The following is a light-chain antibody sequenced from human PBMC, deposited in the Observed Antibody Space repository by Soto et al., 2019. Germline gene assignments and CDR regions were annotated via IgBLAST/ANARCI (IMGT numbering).Light chain of an antibody. CDR1: QSIDRW. J-gene: IGKJ4*01. V-gene: IGKV1-5*03. CDR2: VAS. CDR3: QQYKSYLT. Sequence: IQLTQSPSSLSASIGDRVTITCRASQSIDRWLAWYQLKPGEAPKLLMSVASTLASGVPSRFSGSGSGTEFTLIISGLQPDDFATYYCQQYKSYLTFGGGTKVDIK.